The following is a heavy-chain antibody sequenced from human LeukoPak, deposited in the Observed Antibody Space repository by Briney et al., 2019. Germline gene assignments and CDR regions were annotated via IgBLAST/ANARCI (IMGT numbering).Heavy chain of an antibody. Sequence: GASVKVSCKASGYTFTSYGISWVRQAPGQGLEWMGWISAYNGNTNYAQKLHGRVTMTTDTSTSTAYMEVRSLRPDDTAVYYCARCDRGPHTAMADYWGQGTLVTVSS. CDR2: ISAYNGNT. CDR3: ARCDRGPHTAMADY. CDR1: GYTFTSYG. J-gene: IGHJ4*02. V-gene: IGHV1-18*01. D-gene: IGHD5-18*01.